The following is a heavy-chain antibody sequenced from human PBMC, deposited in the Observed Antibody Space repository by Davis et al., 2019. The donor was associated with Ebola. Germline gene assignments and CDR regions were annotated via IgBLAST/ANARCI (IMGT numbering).Heavy chain of an antibody. CDR3: ARQRISIFGVAPTFDF. CDR2: ISAYNGNT. J-gene: IGHJ4*02. D-gene: IGHD3-3*01. Sequence: ASVKVSCKASGGTFSSYTISWVRQAPGQGLEWMGWISAYNGNTNYAQKLQGRVTMTTDTSTNTAYMELRSLRSDDTAVYYCARQRISIFGVAPTFDFWGQGALVTVSS. V-gene: IGHV1-18*01. CDR1: GGTFSSYT.